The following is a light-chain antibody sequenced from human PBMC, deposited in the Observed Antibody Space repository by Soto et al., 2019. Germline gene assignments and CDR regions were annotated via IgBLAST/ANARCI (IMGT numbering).Light chain of an antibody. CDR2: DVT. CDR3: SSYTSSSTPSYV. V-gene: IGLV2-14*01. J-gene: IGLJ1*01. Sequence: QSVLTQPASVSGSPGQSITISCTGTSSDVGGYIYVSWYQQHPGKAPKLMIYDVTSRPSGVSYRFSGSKSGNTASLTISGLQAEDEADYYCSSYTSSSTPSYVFGTGTKVTVL. CDR1: SSDVGGYIY.